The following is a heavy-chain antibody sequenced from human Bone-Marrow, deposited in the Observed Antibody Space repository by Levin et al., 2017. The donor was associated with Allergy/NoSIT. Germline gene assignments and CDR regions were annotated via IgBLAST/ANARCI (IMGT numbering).Heavy chain of an antibody. CDR3: AREGAAKFDL. D-gene: IGHD6-25*01. CDR2: IFYSGTT. Sequence: SQTLLTCAVSGGSVSVTNYYWSWIRQPPGKGLEWIGYIFYSGTTSYNPSLRSRVTISLDTSKSQFSLKLTSVTASDTAIYDCAREGAAKFDLWGQGTLVTGSS. J-gene: IGHJ4*02. V-gene: IGHV4-61*01. CDR1: GGSVSVTNYY.